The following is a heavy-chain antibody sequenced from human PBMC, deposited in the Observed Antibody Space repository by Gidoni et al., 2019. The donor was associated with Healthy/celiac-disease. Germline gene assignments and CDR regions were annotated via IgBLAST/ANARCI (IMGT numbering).Heavy chain of an antibody. D-gene: IGHD2-2*01. CDR3: AKYPLVVVPAASAPFDY. CDR2: IRGSGCST. J-gene: IGHJ4*02. CDR1: GFTFSSYA. V-gene: IGHV3-23*01. Sequence: EVQLLESGGGLVQPGGALRLSCADSGFTFSSYALCWVRQAPGKGLEWVAAIRGSGCSTYYADSVKGRFTLFRDNSKNPLYLQMNSLSDEDTAVYYCAKYPLVVVPAASAPFDYWGQGTLVTVSS.